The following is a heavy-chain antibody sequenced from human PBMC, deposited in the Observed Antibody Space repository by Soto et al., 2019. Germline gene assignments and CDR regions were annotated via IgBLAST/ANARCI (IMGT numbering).Heavy chain of an antibody. V-gene: IGHV3-74*01. J-gene: IGHJ4*02. CDR2: INTDGSIT. CDR3: ARDTDGLHY. Sequence: EVQLVESGGGLVQPGGSLRLSCAASGLIFSNYKMHWVRQAPGKGLVWVSRINTDGSITDYADSVKGRFTVSRDNPKHPLYLQMNSVRAEDTGVYYCARDTDGLHYWGQGTLVTVSS. CDR1: GLIFSNYK.